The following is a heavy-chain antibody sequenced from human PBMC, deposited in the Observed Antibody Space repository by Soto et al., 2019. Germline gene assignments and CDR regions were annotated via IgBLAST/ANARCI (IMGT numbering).Heavy chain of an antibody. J-gene: IGHJ5*02. Sequence: LRLSCAASGFTFSSYAMHWVRQAPGKGLEWVAVISYDGSNKYYADSVKGRFTISRDNSKNTLYLQMNSLRAEDTAVYYCARVDSNYVGWFDPWGQGTLVTVSS. D-gene: IGHD4-4*01. CDR3: ARVDSNYVGWFDP. CDR1: GFTFSSYA. V-gene: IGHV3-30-3*01. CDR2: ISYDGSNK.